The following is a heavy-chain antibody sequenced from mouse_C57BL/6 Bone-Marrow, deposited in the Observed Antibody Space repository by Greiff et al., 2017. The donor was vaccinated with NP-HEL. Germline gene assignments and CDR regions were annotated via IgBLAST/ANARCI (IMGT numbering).Heavy chain of an antibody. D-gene: IGHD1-1*02. Sequence: VQLQESGPGLVAPSQSLSITCTVSGFSLTSYGVHWVRQPPGKGLEWLVVIWSDGSTTYNSALKSRLSISKDNSKSQVFLKMNSLQTDDTAMYYCARQGGGTGTRAMDYWGQGTSVTVSS. V-gene: IGHV2-6-1*01. J-gene: IGHJ4*01. CDR1: GFSLTSYG. CDR2: IWSDGST. CDR3: ARQGGGTGTRAMDY.